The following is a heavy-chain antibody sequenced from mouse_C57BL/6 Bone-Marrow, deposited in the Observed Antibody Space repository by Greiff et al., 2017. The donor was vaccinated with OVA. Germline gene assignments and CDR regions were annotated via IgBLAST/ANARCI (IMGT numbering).Heavy chain of an antibody. D-gene: IGHD1-1*01. CDR2: IHPNSGST. CDR3: AREGYYGSSAWFAY. CDR1: GYTFTSYW. V-gene: IGHV1-64*01. Sequence: QVQLKQPGAELVKPGASVKLSCKASGYTFTSYWMHWVKQRPGQGLEWIGMIHPNSGSTNYNEKFKSKATLTVDKSSSTAYMQLSSLTSEDSAVDYCAREGYYGSSAWFAYWGQGTLVTVSA. J-gene: IGHJ3*01.